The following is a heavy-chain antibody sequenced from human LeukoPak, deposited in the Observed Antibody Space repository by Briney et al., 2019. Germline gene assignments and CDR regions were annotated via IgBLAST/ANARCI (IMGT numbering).Heavy chain of an antibody. J-gene: IGHJ4*02. CDR3: ARRYSSS. V-gene: IGHV4-34*01. D-gene: IGHD6-13*01. CDR1: GGSFSGYY. CDR2: INHSGST. Sequence: SETLSLTCAVYGGSFSGYYWSWIRQPPGRGLEWIGEINHSGSTNYNPPLKSRVTISVDTSKNQFSLKLSSVTAADTAVYYCARRYSSSWGQGTLVTVSS.